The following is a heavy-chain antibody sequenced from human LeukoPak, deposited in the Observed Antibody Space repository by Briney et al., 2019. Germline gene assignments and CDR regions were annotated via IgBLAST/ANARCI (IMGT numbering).Heavy chain of an antibody. CDR1: GFTFSDYY. Sequence: GGSLRLSCAASGFTFSDYYMSWIRQAPGKGLVWVSYISSSSYIYYADSVKGRFTISRDNAKNSLYLQMNSLRAEDTAVYYCARDGGNSRSGWFDPWGQGTLVTVSS. D-gene: IGHD4-23*01. V-gene: IGHV3-69-1*01. CDR2: ISSSSYI. J-gene: IGHJ5*02. CDR3: ARDGGNSRSGWFDP.